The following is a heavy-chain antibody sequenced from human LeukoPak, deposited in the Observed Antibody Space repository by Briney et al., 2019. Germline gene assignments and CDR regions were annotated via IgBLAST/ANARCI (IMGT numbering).Heavy chain of an antibody. J-gene: IGHJ3*02. D-gene: IGHD3-22*01. CDR1: EFTFTNYA. Sequence: GGSLRLSCAASEFTFTNYAMHWVRQAPGKGLVWVSRIHSDGSSTSYADSVKGRFTISRDNAKNTLYLQMNSLRAEDTAVYYCARENKWLPTSDAFDIWGQGTMVTVSS. CDR3: ARENKWLPTSDAFDI. CDR2: IHSDGSST. V-gene: IGHV3-74*01.